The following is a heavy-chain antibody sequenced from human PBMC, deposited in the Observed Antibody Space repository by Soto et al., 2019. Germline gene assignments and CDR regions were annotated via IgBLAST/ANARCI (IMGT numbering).Heavy chain of an antibody. CDR2: TYYNGNA. V-gene: IGHV4-39*02. D-gene: IGHD2-21*02. CDR1: GDSIDSSNYY. Sequence: PSETLSLTCTVSGDSIDSSNYYWDWIRQSPGKGLEWIGTTYYNGNAYYNPSLTSRVTMSVDTSKNQFSLKLISVTAADTAVYYCARDLWGYCGTDCYPLDFSGQGTTVTVSS. CDR3: ARDLWGYCGTDCYPLDF. J-gene: IGHJ6*02.